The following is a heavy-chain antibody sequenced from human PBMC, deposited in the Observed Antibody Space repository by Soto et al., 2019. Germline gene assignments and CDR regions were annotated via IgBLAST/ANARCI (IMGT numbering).Heavy chain of an antibody. V-gene: IGHV4-59*08. CDR1: GGSISSYY. D-gene: IGHD5-12*01. CDR2: SYYSGRT. J-gene: IGHJ6*02. Sequence: QVQLQESGPGLVKPSETLSLTCTVSGGSISSYYWSWIRQPPGKGLEWIGYSYYSGRTNYNPSLKSRVTRSVDASKNQCSLRLSSVTAADTAVYYCARHQRWLQLPHYYSGMDVWGQATTVTFSS. CDR3: ARHQRWLQLPHYYSGMDV.